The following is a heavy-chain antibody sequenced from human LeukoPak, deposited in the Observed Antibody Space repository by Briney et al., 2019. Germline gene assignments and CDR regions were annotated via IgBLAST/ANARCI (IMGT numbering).Heavy chain of an antibody. J-gene: IGHJ4*02. Sequence: GGSLRLSCAASGFTFSTYAMSWVRQAPGKGLEWVSAIGGSSGSTNYADSVKGRFTISRDSSKNTVYLQMNSLRAEDTAVYYCARYPSYGLYFDYWGQGTLVTVSS. V-gene: IGHV3-23*01. CDR2: IGGSSGST. D-gene: IGHD4-17*01. CDR1: GFTFSTYA. CDR3: ARYPSYGLYFDY.